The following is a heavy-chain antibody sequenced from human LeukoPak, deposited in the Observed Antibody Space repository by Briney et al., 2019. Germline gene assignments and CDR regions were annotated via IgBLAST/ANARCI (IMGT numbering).Heavy chain of an antibody. V-gene: IGHV4-34*01. Sequence: SETLSLTCAVYGGSFSGYYWSWIRQPPGKGLEWIGEINHSGSTHYNPSLQSRITISADTSKGQFSLKLSSVTAADTAVYYCARQGVGATDFWGQGSLVTVSS. CDR3: ARQGVGATDF. CDR2: INHSGST. CDR1: GGSFSGYY. J-gene: IGHJ4*02. D-gene: IGHD1-26*01.